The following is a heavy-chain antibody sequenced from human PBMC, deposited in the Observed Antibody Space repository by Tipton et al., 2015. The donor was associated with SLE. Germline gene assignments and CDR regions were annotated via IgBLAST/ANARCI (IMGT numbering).Heavy chain of an antibody. J-gene: IGHJ4*01. CDR2: IDKSGRS. CDR1: GGSIISDGSY. Sequence: TLSLTCVVSGGSIISDGSYWSWVRQPAGKGLQWIGHIDKSGRSYYNPSLKSRVTISRDTSQNQFSLTLTSVTAADTAVYYCARVEGGTPYYYDSAGFDSWGHGTLVTVSS. V-gene: IGHV4-61*09. CDR3: ARVEGGTPYYYDSAGFDS. D-gene: IGHD3-22*01.